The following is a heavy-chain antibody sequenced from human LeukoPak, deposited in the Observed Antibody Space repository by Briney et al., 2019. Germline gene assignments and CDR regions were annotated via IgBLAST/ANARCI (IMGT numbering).Heavy chain of an antibody. D-gene: IGHD3-3*01. V-gene: IGHV1-18*01. J-gene: IGHJ4*02. CDR3: ARVTYHDFWSGYYPFDY. CDR1: GYTFTSYG. CDR2: ISAYNGNT. Sequence: EASVKVSCKASGYTFTSYGISWVRQAPGQGLEWMGWISAYNGNTNYAQKLQGRVTMATDTSTSTAYMELRSLRSDDTAVYYCARVTYHDFWSGYYPFDYWGQGTLVTVSS.